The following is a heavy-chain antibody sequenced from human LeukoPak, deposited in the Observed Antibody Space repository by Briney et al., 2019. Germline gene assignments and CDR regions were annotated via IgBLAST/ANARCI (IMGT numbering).Heavy chain of an antibody. Sequence: GGSLRLSCTVSGFTVSSNSMSWVRQAPGKALEWVSFIYSDNTHYSDSVKGRFTISRDNSKNTLYLQMNSLRAEDTAVYYCARRAGAYSHPYDYWGQGTLVTVSS. CDR3: ARRAGAYSHPYDY. D-gene: IGHD4/OR15-4a*01. CDR1: GFTVSSNS. V-gene: IGHV3-53*01. J-gene: IGHJ4*02. CDR2: IYSDNT.